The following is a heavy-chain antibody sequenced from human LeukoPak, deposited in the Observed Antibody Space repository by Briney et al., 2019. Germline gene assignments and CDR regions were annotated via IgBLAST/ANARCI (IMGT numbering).Heavy chain of an antibody. CDR3: AKGFCPGGICRGLCDS. D-gene: IGHD2-15*01. CDR2: ITSGGSI. V-gene: IGHV3-23*01. CDR1: GFTLGSYM. J-gene: IGHJ5*02. Sequence: PGGSLRLSCAASGFTLGSYMMSWVRQAPAKGLEWVSTITSGGSIYYADSVKGRFTISRDNSKNTLYLQMNSLRAEDTAVYYCAKGFCPGGICRGLCDSWGQGTLVTVSS.